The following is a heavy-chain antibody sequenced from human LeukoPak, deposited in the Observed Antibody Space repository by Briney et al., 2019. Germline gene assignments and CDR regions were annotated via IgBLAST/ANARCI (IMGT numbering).Heavy chain of an antibody. V-gene: IGHV1-18*01. D-gene: IGHD6-19*01. CDR3: AREGAVAGPYGY. Sequence: ASVKVSCKASGYTFTSYGISWVRQAPGQGLERMGWISAYNGNTHYAQKLQGRVTMTRDTSISTAYMELSRLRSDDTAVYYCAREGAVAGPYGYWGQGTLVTVSS. J-gene: IGHJ4*02. CDR2: ISAYNGNT. CDR1: GYTFTSYG.